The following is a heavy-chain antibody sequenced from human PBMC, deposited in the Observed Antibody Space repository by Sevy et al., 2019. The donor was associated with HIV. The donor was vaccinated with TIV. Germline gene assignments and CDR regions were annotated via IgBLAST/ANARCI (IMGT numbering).Heavy chain of an antibody. Sequence: GGSLRLSCAASGFTFSSYAMHWVRQAPGKGLEWVAVISYDGSNKYYADSVKGRFTISRDNSKNTLYLQMNSLRAEDTAVYYCAREAEGYDVWGGYYLGAFDIWGQGTMVTVSS. V-gene: IGHV3-30-3*01. CDR2: ISYDGSNK. CDR1: GFTFSSYA. CDR3: AREAEGYDVWGGYYLGAFDI. D-gene: IGHD3-3*01. J-gene: IGHJ3*02.